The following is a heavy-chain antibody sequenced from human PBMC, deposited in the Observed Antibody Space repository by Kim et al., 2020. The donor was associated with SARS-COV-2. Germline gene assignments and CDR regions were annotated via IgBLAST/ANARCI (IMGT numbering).Heavy chain of an antibody. Sequence: ASVKVSCKASGYTFTSYAMHWVRQAPGQRLEWMGWINAGNGNTKYSQKFQGRVTITRDTSASTAYMELSSLRSEDTAVYYCANSPYCSSTSCYYSGWFDPWGQGTLVTVSS. V-gene: IGHV1-3*01. CDR3: ANSPYCSSTSCYYSGWFDP. D-gene: IGHD2-2*01. CDR1: GYTFTSYA. CDR2: INAGNGNT. J-gene: IGHJ5*02.